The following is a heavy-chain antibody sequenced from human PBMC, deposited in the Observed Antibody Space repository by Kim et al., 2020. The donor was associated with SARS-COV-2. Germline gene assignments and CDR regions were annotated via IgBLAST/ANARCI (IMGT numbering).Heavy chain of an antibody. CDR2: IWYDGSNK. D-gene: IGHD5-18*01. CDR3: ARSYKDTAMVIYYYYGMDV. Sequence: GGSLRLSCAASGFTFSSYGMHWVRQAPGKGLEWVAVIWYDGSNKYYADSVKGRFTISRDNSKNTLYLQMNSLRAEDTAVYYCARSYKDTAMVIYYYYGMDVWGQGTTVTVSS. V-gene: IGHV3-33*01. J-gene: IGHJ6*02. CDR1: GFTFSSYG.